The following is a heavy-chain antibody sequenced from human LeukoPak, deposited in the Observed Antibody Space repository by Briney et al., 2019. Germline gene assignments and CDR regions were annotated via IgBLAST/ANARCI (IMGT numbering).Heavy chain of an antibody. V-gene: IGHV1-69*13. Sequence: ASVKVSCEASGGTFSSYAISWVRQAPGQGLEWMGGIIPIFGTADYAQKFQGRVTITADESTSTAYMELSSLRSEDTAVYYCAREESGGYFDYWGQGTLVTVSS. D-gene: IGHD2-8*02. J-gene: IGHJ4*02. CDR1: GGTFSSYA. CDR3: AREESGGYFDY. CDR2: IIPIFGTA.